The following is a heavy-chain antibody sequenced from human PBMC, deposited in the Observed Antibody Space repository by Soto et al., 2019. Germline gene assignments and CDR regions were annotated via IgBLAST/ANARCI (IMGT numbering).Heavy chain of an antibody. D-gene: IGHD5-18*01. V-gene: IGHV1-18*01. Sequence: ASVKVSCKASGYTFTSYGISWVRQAPGQGLEWMGWISAYNGNTNYAQKLQGRVTMTTDTSTSTAYMEPRSLRSDDTAVYYCARGPHSYGPFYYYYGMDVWGQGTTVTVSS. CDR3: ARGPHSYGPFYYYYGMDV. CDR2: ISAYNGNT. CDR1: GYTFTSYG. J-gene: IGHJ6*02.